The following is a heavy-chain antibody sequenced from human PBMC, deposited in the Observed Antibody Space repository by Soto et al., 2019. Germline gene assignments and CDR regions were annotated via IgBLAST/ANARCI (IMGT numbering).Heavy chain of an antibody. CDR1: GFTFSSYW. CDR2: INSEGSST. D-gene: IGHD3-10*01. Sequence: GGSLRLSCAASGFTFSSYWMHWVRQAPGKGLVRVSRINSEGSSTSYADSVKGRFTISRDNAKNTLYLQMNSVRAEDTAVYYCARLGPYASGTYSFRHNRFDPWGQGTQVTVSS. CDR3: ARLGPYASGTYSFRHNRFDP. V-gene: IGHV3-74*01. J-gene: IGHJ5*02.